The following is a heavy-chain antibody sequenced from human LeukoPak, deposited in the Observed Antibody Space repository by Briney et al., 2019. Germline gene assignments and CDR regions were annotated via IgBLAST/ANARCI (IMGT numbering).Heavy chain of an antibody. CDR1: GGSISSGSYY. J-gene: IGHJ4*02. Sequence: SEILSLTCTVSGGSISSGSYYWSWIRQPAGKGLEWTGRIYTSGSTNYNPSLKSRVTISVDTSKNQFSLKLSSVTAADTAVYYCARGSIAAPIDYWGQGTLVTVSS. CDR2: IYTSGST. CDR3: ARGSIAAPIDY. D-gene: IGHD6-6*01. V-gene: IGHV4-61*02.